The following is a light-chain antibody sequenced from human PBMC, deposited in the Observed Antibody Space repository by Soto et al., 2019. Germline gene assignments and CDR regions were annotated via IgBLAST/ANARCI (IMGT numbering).Light chain of an antibody. CDR1: SSDVGGYDY. CDR3: SAYITSNSLI. Sequence: QSVLTQPASVSGSPGQSVTISCTGTSSDVGGYDYVSWYQQHPGTAPKLILYEVNNRPSGVSNRFSGSKSGNTASLIISGLQTEDEANYYCSAYITSNSLIFATGTKVIVL. J-gene: IGLJ1*01. CDR2: EVN. V-gene: IGLV2-14*01.